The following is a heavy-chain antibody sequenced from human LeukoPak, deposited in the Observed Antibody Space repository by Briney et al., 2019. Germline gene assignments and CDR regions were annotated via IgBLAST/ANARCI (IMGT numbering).Heavy chain of an antibody. D-gene: IGHD2-8*01. CDR1: GGSISSSHYY. J-gene: IGHJ5*02. CDR3: AGQRRVTGPSWFGP. CDR2: IYYSGNT. V-gene: IGHV4-39*01. Sequence: PSETLSLTCTVSGGSISSSHYYWGWVRQPPGKGLEWIGSIYYSGNTYYNPSLKSRVTMSVDTSMNQFSLKLNSVTAADTAVYYCAGQRRVTGPSWFGPWGQGTLVTVSS.